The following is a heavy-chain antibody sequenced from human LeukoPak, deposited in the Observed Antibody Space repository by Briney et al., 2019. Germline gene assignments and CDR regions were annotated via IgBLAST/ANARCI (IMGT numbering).Heavy chain of an antibody. J-gene: IGHJ4*02. CDR2: LNPSSGGT. V-gene: IGHV1-2*02. CDR3: TRKDSGSYSRFDY. CDR1: GYTSTSYY. Sequence: GASVKVSCKASGYTSTSYYLHWVRQAPGQGLEWMGGLNPSSGGTDYAQKFQGRVTMTRDTSISTAYMELSRLTSDDTAVYYCTRKDSGSYSRFDYWGQGTLVTVSS. D-gene: IGHD1-26*01.